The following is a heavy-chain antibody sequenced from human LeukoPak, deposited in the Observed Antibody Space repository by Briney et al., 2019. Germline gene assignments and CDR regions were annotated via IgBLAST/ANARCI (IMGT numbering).Heavy chain of an antibody. CDR3: AKDRGSGVIYY. Sequence: GGSLRLSCAASGFTFSSYSMNWVRQAPGKGLEWVSSINSSSSYIYYADSVKGRFTISRDNSKNTLYLQMDSLRAEDTAVYYCAKDRGSGVIYYWGQGTLVTVSS. CDR1: GFTFSSYS. D-gene: IGHD3-10*01. CDR2: INSSSSYI. J-gene: IGHJ4*02. V-gene: IGHV3-21*01.